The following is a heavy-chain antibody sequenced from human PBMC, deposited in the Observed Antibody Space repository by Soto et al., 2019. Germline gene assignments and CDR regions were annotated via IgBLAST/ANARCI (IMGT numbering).Heavy chain of an antibody. CDR2: IIPIFGTT. CDR1: AGPLSGYA. D-gene: IGHD2-2*01. Sequence: SVKVCWNSSAGPLSGYAISMVRQAPGQGLEWMGGIIPIFGTTNYAQKFHGRVTITADESTSTAYMEVSRLRSEDTAVYYCETEARGAPASYYFDYWGQGTLVTVSS. J-gene: IGHJ4*02. V-gene: IGHV1-69*13. CDR3: ETEARGAPASYYFDY.